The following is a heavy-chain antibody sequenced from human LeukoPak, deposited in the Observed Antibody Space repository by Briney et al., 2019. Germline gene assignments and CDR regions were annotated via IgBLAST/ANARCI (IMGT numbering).Heavy chain of an antibody. CDR2: IYYSGGT. CDR3: ARARATYNWNDVSYYYYYMDV. V-gene: IGHV4-59*01. Sequence: PSETLSLTCTVSGGSISSYYWSWIRQPPGKGLEWIGYIYYSGGTNYNPSLKSRVTISVDTSKNQFSLKLSSVTAADTAVYYCARARATYNWNDVSYYYYYMDVWGKGTTVTVSS. CDR1: GGSISSYY. J-gene: IGHJ6*03. D-gene: IGHD1-20*01.